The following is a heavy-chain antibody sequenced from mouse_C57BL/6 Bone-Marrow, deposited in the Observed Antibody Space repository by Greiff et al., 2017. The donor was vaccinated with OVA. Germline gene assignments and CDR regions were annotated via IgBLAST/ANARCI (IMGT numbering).Heavy chain of an antibody. V-gene: IGHV1-55*01. CDR1: GYTFTSYW. J-gene: IGHJ1*03. CDR3: ARAYYSNYWFFGYWYFDV. CDR2: IYPGSGST. D-gene: IGHD2-5*01. Sequence: VQLQQPGAELVKPGASVKMSCKASGYTFTSYWITWVKQRPGQGLEWIGDIYPGSGSTNYNEKFKSKATLTVDTSSSTAYMQLSSLTSEDSAVYYCARAYYSNYWFFGYWYFDVWGTGTTVTVSS.